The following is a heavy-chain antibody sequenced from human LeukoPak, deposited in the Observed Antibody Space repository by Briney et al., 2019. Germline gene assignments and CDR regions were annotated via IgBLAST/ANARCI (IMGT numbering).Heavy chain of an antibody. J-gene: IGHJ4*02. CDR1: GYTFTSYY. CDR2: INPSGGST. V-gene: IGHV1-46*01. CDR3: ALNSPLYSSGWTPHDY. D-gene: IGHD6-19*01. Sequence: GASVKVSCKASGYTFTSYYMHWVRQAPGQGLEWMGIINPSGGSTSYAQKFQGRVTMTRDTSTSTVYMELSSLRSEDTAVYYCALNSPLYSSGWTPHDYWGQGTLVTVSS.